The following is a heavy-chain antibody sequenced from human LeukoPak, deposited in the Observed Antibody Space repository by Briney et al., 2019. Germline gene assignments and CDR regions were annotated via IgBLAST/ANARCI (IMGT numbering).Heavy chain of an antibody. J-gene: IGHJ3*02. D-gene: IGHD1-1*01. V-gene: IGHV4-39*07. Sequence: PSETLSLTCTVSGGSISSSSYYWGWIRQPPGKGLEWIGSIYYSGSTYYNPSLKSRVTISVDTSKNQFSLKLSSVTAADTAVYYCARATLNWNDAFDIWGQGTMVTVSS. CDR1: GGSISSSSYY. CDR3: ARATLNWNDAFDI. CDR2: IYYSGST.